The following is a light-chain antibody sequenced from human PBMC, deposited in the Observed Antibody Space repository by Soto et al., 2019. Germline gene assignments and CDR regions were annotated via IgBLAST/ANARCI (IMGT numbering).Light chain of an antibody. CDR1: SSDVGGYNY. J-gene: IGLJ2*01. CDR2: DVR. CDR3: SSYKSTSTYVI. V-gene: IGLV2-14*01. Sequence: QSALTQPASVSGSPGQSITISCTGTSSDVGGYNYVSWYQQHPGKAPKFMIYDVRNRPSGVSSRFSGSKSGNTASLTISGLQAEDEADYFCSSYKSTSTYVIFGEGTKLTVL.